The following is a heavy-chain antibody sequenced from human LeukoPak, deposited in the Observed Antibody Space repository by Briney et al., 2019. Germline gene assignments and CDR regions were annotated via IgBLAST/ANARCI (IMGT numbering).Heavy chain of an antibody. Sequence: GGSLRLSCAASGFTFSSYSMNWVRQAPGKGLEWVSSISSSSSYIYYADSVKGRFTTSRDNAKNSLYLQMNSLRAEDTAVYYCARDTSIAVAGVDYWGQGTLVTVSS. CDR3: ARDTSIAVAGVDY. V-gene: IGHV3-21*01. J-gene: IGHJ4*02. D-gene: IGHD6-19*01. CDR1: GFTFSSYS. CDR2: ISSSSSYI.